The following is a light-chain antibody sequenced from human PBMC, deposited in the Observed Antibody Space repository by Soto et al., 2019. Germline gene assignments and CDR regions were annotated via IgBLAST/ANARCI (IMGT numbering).Light chain of an antibody. CDR1: QSVSSN. CDR3: QQYNNRPRT. Sequence: EIVMTQSPATLSVSPGERATLSCRASQSVSSNLAWYQQKPGQAPRLLIYGASTRATGIPARFSGSGSGTDFTLTISSLEPEDFGVYYCQQYNNRPRTFGQGTKVDIK. J-gene: IGKJ1*01. V-gene: IGKV3-15*01. CDR2: GAS.